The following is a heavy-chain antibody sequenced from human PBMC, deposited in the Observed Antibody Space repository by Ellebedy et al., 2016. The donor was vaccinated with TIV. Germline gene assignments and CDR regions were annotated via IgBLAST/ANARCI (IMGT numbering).Heavy chain of an antibody. CDR3: ARDRIRYFDWLPHYYYGMDV. J-gene: IGHJ6*02. CDR2: ISSSSSYI. CDR1: EFTFSDYY. V-gene: IGHV3-11*01. Sequence: GGSLRLXCAASEFTFSDYYMSWIRQAPGKGLEWVSSISSSSSYIYYADSVKGRFTISRDNAKNSLYLQMNSLRAEDTAVYYCARDRIRYFDWLPHYYYGMDVWGQGTTVTVSS. D-gene: IGHD3-9*01.